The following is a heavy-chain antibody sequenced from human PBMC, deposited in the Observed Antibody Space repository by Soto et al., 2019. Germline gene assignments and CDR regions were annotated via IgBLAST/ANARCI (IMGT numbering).Heavy chain of an antibody. CDR2: INADGSDT. CDR3: ARVQGGSGGKGDPLDL. Sequence: GGSLRLSCAASGHNLGGFWMHWVRQVPGKGPVWVSHINADGSDTKYADSVKGRFTISRDNAKNTLYLQMNSLRPEDTAVYHCARVQGGSGGKGDPLDLLRQGTLVTVSS. V-gene: IGHV3-74*01. CDR1: GHNLGGFW. J-gene: IGHJ5*02. D-gene: IGHD2-15*01.